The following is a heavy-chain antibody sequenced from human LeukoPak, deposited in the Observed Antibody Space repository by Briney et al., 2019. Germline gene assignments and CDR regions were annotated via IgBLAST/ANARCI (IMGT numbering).Heavy chain of an antibody. CDR3: ATLPYYYDSSGSYYFDY. D-gene: IGHD3-22*01. Sequence: GGSLRLSCAASGFTFSSYSMNWVRQAPGKGLEWVSSISSSSSYIYYADSVKGRFTISRDNSKNTLYLQMNSLRVEDTAVYYCATLPYYYDSSGSYYFDYWGQGTLVTVSS. J-gene: IGHJ4*02. CDR2: ISSSSSYI. CDR1: GFTFSSYS. V-gene: IGHV3-21*01.